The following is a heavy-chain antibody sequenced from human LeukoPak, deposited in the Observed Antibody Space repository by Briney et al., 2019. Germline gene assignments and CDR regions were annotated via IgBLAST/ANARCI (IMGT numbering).Heavy chain of an antibody. CDR3: ARDARYSYDH. D-gene: IGHD5-18*01. CDR2: IYSSGST. CDR1: GGSISSYY. Sequence: SETLSLTCTVSGGSISSYYWSWIRQPPGKGLEWIGYIYSSGSTNYNPSLKSRVTISVDTSKNQFSLKLMFVTAADTAVYYCARDARYSYDHWGQGTLVTVSS. V-gene: IGHV4-59*01. J-gene: IGHJ4*02.